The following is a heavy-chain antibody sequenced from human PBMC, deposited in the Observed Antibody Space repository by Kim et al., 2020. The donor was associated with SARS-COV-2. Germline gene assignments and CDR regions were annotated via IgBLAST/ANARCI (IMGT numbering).Heavy chain of an antibody. CDR3: TTDRAGRVKGH. J-gene: IGHJ4*02. V-gene: IGHV3-15*01. Sequence: DYAAPVKGRFTISRDDSKNTLYLQMNSLKTEDTAVYYCTTDRAGRVKGHWGQGTLVTVSS. D-gene: IGHD3-9*01.